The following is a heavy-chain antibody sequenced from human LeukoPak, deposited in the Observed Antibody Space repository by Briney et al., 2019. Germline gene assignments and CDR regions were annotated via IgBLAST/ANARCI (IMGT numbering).Heavy chain of an antibody. D-gene: IGHD3-9*01. J-gene: IGHJ2*01. CDR2: IYTSGST. V-gene: IGHV4-61*02. CDR1: GGSISSGSYY. CDR3: ARREYDILTGYSTWYFDL. Sequence: SQTLSLTFTVSGGSISSGSYYWSWIRQPAGKGLEWIGRIYTSGSTNYNPSLKSRVTISVDTSKNQFSLKLSSVTAADTAVYYCARREYDILTGYSTWYFDLWGRGTLVTVSS.